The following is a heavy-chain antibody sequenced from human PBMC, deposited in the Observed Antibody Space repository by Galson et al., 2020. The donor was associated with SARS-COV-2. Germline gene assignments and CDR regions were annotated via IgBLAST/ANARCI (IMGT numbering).Heavy chain of an antibody. CDR3: AKDYYNFWRGTYYGTEYFQD. D-gene: IGHD3-3*01. CDR2: VSGTGFGN. Sequence: GGSLRLSCAASGFTFSLYAMTWVRQAPGRGLEWVSSVSGTGFGNFYADSVKGRITISRDNSKNTLHLQMNSLRAEDTAIYYCAKDYYNFWRGTYYGTEYFQDWGQGTLVTVSS. V-gene: IGHV3-23*01. CDR1: GFTFSLYA. J-gene: IGHJ1*01.